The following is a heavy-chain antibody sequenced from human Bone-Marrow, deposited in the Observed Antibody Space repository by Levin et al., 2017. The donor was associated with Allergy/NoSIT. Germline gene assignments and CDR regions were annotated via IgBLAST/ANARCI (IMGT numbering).Heavy chain of an antibody. V-gene: IGHV3-49*04. CDR3: TRDSHYDFWSGYYYYGMDV. D-gene: IGHD3-3*01. Sequence: SCTASGFTFGDYAMSWVRQAPGKGLEWVGFIRSKAYGGTTEYAASVKGRFTISRDDSKSIAYLQMNSLKTEDTAVYYCTRDSHYDFWSGYYYYGMDVWGQGTTVTVSS. CDR1: GFTFGDYA. J-gene: IGHJ6*02. CDR2: IRSKAYGGTT.